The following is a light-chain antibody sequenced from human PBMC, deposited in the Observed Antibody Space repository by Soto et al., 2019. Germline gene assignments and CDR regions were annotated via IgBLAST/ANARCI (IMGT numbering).Light chain of an antibody. CDR1: QGVGSS. V-gene: IGKV3-15*01. CDR2: GAS. J-gene: IGKJ5*01. Sequence: TLSVSPGDRATLSCRASQGVGSSLAWYQQEPGQAPRLLIYGASTRAPGIPARFSGSGSGTEFPTTISSMRTADCAVSVCPQQNTFCPITFGGGTRLEIK. CDR3: PQQNTFCPIT.